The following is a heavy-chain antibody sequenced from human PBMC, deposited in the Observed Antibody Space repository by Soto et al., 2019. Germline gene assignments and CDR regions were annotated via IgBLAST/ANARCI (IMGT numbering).Heavy chain of an antibody. D-gene: IGHD2-15*01. Sequence: QVQLVESGGGVVQPGRSLRLSCAASGFTFSSYGMHWVRQAPGKGLEWVAVISYDGSNKYYADSVKGRFTISRDNSKKTLYLQMNSLRAEYTAVYYCAKDKEGRYCSGGSCYSGHRYYYYGMDVWGQGTTVTVFS. CDR3: AKDKEGRYCSGGSCYSGHRYYYYGMDV. CDR2: ISYDGSNK. J-gene: IGHJ6*02. CDR1: GFTFSSYG. V-gene: IGHV3-30*18.